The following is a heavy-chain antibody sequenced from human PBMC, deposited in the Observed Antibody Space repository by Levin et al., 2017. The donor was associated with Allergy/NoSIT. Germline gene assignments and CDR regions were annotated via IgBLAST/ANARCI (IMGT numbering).Heavy chain of an antibody. CDR1: GFTFTSFW. V-gene: IGHV3-7*01. CDR3: AREECWSYHYGMDV. CDR2: IKQDGSET. D-gene: IGHD3-16*02. Sequence: PGGSLRLSCAASGFTFTSFWMTWVRQAPGKGLEWVANIKQDGSETYYVDSVKGRFTISRDNAKNPVYLQMNSLRVDDTAVYYCAREECWSYHYGMDVWGQGTAVTVSS. J-gene: IGHJ6*02.